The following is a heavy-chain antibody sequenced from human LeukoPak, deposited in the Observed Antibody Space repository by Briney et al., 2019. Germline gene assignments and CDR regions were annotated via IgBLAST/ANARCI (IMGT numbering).Heavy chain of an antibody. CDR2: IYSSGST. D-gene: IGHD3-10*01. CDR3: ARDLLGRGGSFDY. Sequence: SETLSLTCTVSGDSISDYYWSWIRQPPGKALEWIGYIYSSGSTNYNPSLKSRVTMSVDTSKDQFSLKVNSVTAADTAVYYCARDLLGRGGSFDYWGQGTLVTVSS. CDR1: GDSISDYY. V-gene: IGHV4-59*01. J-gene: IGHJ4*02.